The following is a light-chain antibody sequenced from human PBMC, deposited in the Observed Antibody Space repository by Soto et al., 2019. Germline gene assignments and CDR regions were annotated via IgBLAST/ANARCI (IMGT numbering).Light chain of an antibody. CDR3: AAWDDSLNGREV. CDR2: SNN. Sequence: QSVLTQPPSASGTPGQMVTISCSGSSSNIGSNSVTWYQQLPGAAPKLLIYSNNQRPSGVPDRFSGSKSGTSASLAISGLQSEDEADYYCAAWDDSLNGREVFGTGTKVTVL. CDR1: SSNIGSNS. J-gene: IGLJ1*01. V-gene: IGLV1-44*01.